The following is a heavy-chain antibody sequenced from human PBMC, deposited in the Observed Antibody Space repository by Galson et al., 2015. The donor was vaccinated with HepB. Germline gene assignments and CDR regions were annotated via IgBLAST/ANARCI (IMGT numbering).Heavy chain of an antibody. CDR3: ASPFVSSTWYGSEDYYYYGMDV. D-gene: IGHD6-13*01. CDR2: ISSSSSYI. V-gene: IGHV3-21*01. CDR1: GFTFSNYN. Sequence: SLRLSCAASGFTFSNYNMNWVRQAPGKGLQWVSSISSSSSYIYYADSVKGRFTISRDNAKNSLYLQTNSLRDEDTAVYYCASPFVSSTWYGSEDYYYYGMDVWGQGTTVTVSS. J-gene: IGHJ6*02.